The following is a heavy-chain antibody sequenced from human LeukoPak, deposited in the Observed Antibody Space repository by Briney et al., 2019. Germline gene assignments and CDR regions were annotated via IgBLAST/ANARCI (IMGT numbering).Heavy chain of an antibody. J-gene: IGHJ4*02. CDR2: IYHSGST. CDR3: ARLRLSIQLWSHRGNFDY. V-gene: IGHV4-38-2*02. Sequence: PSETLSLTCNVSGYSISSGYYWAWIRQSPGKGLEWIGSIYHSGSTYYNPSLKSRVTMSVDTSKNQFSLKLSSVTAADTAVYYCARLRLSIQLWSHRGNFDYWGQGTLVTVSS. CDR1: GYSISSGYY. D-gene: IGHD5-18*01.